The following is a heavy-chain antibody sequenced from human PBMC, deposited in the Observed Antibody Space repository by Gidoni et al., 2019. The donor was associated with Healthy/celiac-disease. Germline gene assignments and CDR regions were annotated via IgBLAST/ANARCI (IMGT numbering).Heavy chain of an antibody. V-gene: IGHV4-34*01. D-gene: IGHD5-18*01. CDR2: INHSGST. Sequence: QVHLQQWGAGLLKHSETLSLTCAVHGGSFSGYYWSWIRQPPGNWLEWIGEINHSGSTNYNPSLKSRVTISVDTSKNQFSLKLSSVTAADTAVYYCARDASYGSDYWGQGTLVTVSS. J-gene: IGHJ4*02. CDR1: GGSFSGYY. CDR3: ARDASYGSDY.